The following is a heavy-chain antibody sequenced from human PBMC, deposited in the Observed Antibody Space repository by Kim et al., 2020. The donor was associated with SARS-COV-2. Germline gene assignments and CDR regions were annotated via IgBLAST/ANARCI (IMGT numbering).Heavy chain of an antibody. V-gene: IGHV4-34*01. CDR2: SP. D-gene: IGHD2-15*01. J-gene: IGHJ4*02. CDR3: ARGGLLPFDY. Sequence: SPNYNPSLKSRVTISVDTSKNQFSLKLSSVTAADTAVYYCARGGLLPFDYWGQGTLVTVSS.